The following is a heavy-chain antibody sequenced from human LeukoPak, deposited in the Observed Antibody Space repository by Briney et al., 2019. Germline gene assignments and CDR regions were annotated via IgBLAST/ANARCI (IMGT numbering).Heavy chain of an antibody. CDR3: ARVDYDFWSGYYSYYYGMDV. J-gene: IGHJ6*02. CDR2: ISGSGGST. Sequence: GGSLRLSCVASGFTFSSYAMSWVRQAPGKGLEWVSAISGSGGSTYYADSVKGRFTISRDNSKNTLYLQMNSLRAEDTAVYYCARVDYDFWSGYYSYYYGMDVWGQGTTVTVSS. CDR1: GFTFSSYA. V-gene: IGHV3-23*01. D-gene: IGHD3-3*01.